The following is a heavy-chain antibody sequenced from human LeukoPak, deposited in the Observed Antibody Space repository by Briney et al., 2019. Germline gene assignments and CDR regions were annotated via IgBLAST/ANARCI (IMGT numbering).Heavy chain of an antibody. D-gene: IGHD5-18*01. CDR2: IRPDGSNK. CDR3: AKERSGYSYGYDAFDI. J-gene: IGHJ3*02. CDR1: GFTYCSYA. V-gene: IGHV3-30*02. Sequence: GGSLRLSCSASGFTYCSYAMHWLRQAPGKGLEGVAFIRPDGSNKYYADSVKGRFTISRDNSKNTLYLQMNSLRAEDTAVYYSAKERSGYSYGYDAFDIWGQGTMVTVSS.